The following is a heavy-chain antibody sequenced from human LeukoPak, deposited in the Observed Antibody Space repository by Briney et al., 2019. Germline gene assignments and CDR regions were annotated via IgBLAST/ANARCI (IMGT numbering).Heavy chain of an antibody. D-gene: IGHD6-13*01. CDR3: ARDAPQVPAAGVLAS. J-gene: IGHJ5*02. Sequence: GGSLRLSCGASGFTVSDNYMRWVRQAPGKGLEWVSVMYSGGDTYYANSVKGRFTFSRDISKNTLYLQMNGLRTEDTAMYYCARDAPQVPAAGVLASWGQGTLVTVSS. CDR2: MYSGGDT. CDR1: GFTVSDNY. V-gene: IGHV3-53*01.